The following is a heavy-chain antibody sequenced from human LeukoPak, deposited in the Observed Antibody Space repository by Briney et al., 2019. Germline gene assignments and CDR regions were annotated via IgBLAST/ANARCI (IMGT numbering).Heavy chain of an antibody. V-gene: IGHV3-11*01. CDR3: ARLGYCSSTSCAEFDY. CDR1: GFTFSDYY. CDR2: ISSSGSTI. Sequence: GGSLRLSYAASGFTFSDYYMSWIRQAPGKGLEWVSYISSSGSTIYYADSVKGRFTISRDNAKNSLYLQMNSLRAEDTAVYYCARLGYCSSTSCAEFDYWGQGTLVTVSS. D-gene: IGHD2-2*01. J-gene: IGHJ4*02.